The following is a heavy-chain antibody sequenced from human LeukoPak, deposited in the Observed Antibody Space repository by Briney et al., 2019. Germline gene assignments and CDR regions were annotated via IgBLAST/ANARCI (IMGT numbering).Heavy chain of an antibody. CDR1: GESFSGDY. D-gene: IGHD5-24*01. CDR3: ARGRWLQYET. CDR2: INQSGST. V-gene: IGHV4-34*01. J-gene: IGHJ5*02. Sequence: SETLSPTCGVYGESFSGDYWSWIRQPPGKGLEWIGEINQSGSTNYIPSLKSRVTISVDTSKNQFSLKLISVTAADTAVYYCARGRWLQYETWGQGTLVTVSS.